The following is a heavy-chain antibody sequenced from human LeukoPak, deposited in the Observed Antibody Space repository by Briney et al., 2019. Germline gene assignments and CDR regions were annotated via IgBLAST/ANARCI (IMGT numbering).Heavy chain of an antibody. CDR1: GFTFSSYG. CDR3: ANLGDCSSTSCYIGGDAFDI. J-gene: IGHJ3*02. V-gene: IGHV3-30*18. D-gene: IGHD2-2*02. Sequence: GGSLRLSCAASGFTFSSYGMHWVRQAPGKGLEWVAVISYDGSNKYYADSVKGRLTISRDNSKNTLYLQMNSLRAEDTAVYYCANLGDCSSTSCYIGGDAFDIWGQGTMVTVSS. CDR2: ISYDGSNK.